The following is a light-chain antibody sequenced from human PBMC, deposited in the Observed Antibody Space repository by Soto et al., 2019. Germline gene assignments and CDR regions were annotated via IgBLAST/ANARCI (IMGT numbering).Light chain of an antibody. Sequence: QSELKNAAYGSGSPGQWISISRNGTSINVGDYNLVSWYQQHPGKAPKLLIHEVYKRPSGVSDRFSGSKFGVTASLTISGLQAEDEADYYCCSYAGRDTYVFGTGTKVTVL. CDR1: SINVGDYNL. J-gene: IGLJ1*01. V-gene: IGLV2-23*02. CDR3: CSYAGRDTYV. CDR2: EVY.